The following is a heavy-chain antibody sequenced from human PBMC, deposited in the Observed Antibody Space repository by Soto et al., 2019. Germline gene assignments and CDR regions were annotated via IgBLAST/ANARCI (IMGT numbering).Heavy chain of an antibody. J-gene: IGHJ6*02. CDR1: GGSISSSSYY. Sequence: PSETLSLTCTVSGGSISSSSYYWGWIRQPPGKGLEWIGSIYYSGRTYYNPSLKSRVTTSVDTSKNQFSLKLSSVTAADTAVYYCARHPLYDFWSGYYTYYYYGMDVWGQGTTVT. CDR2: IYYSGRT. D-gene: IGHD3-3*01. V-gene: IGHV4-39*01. CDR3: ARHPLYDFWSGYYTYYYYGMDV.